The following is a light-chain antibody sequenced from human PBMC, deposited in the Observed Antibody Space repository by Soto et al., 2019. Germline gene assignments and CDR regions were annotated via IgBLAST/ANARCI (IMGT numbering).Light chain of an antibody. Sequence: QSVLTQPASVSGSPGQSITISCTGTSSDIGVYNHVSWYQQHPGKVPKLMIFEVSNRPSGVSTRFSASKSGNTASLTISGLQAEDEANYYRTSFTSRSTLVFGAGTKVTVL. CDR1: SSDIGVYNH. J-gene: IGLJ1*01. V-gene: IGLV2-14*01. CDR3: TSFTSRSTLV. CDR2: EVS.